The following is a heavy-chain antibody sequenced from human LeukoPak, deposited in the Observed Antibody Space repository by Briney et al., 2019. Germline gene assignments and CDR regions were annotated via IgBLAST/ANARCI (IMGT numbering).Heavy chain of an antibody. V-gene: IGHV3-9*01. CDR3: AKATYDSSGYYSCYYYYGMDV. Sequence: GGSLRLSCAASGFTFDDYAMHWVRQAPGKGLEWVSGISWNSGSIGYADSVKGRFTISRDNAKNSLYLQMNSLRAEDTALYYCAKATYDSSGYYSCYYYYGMDVWGQGTTVTVSS. J-gene: IGHJ6*02. CDR1: GFTFDDYA. D-gene: IGHD3-22*01. CDR2: ISWNSGSI.